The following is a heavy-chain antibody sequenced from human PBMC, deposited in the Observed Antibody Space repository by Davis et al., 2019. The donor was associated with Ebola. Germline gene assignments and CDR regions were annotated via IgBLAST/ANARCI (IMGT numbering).Heavy chain of an antibody. CDR2: IWYDGSNK. D-gene: IGHD3-22*01. J-gene: IGHJ6*02. V-gene: IGHV3-33*03. CDR1: GFTFSSYG. CDR3: ASGGITMIHNHGMDV. Sequence: PGGSLRLSCAASGFTFSSYGMHWVRQAPGKGLEWVAVIWYDGSNKYYADSVKGRSTIFRDNAKNSLYLQMNSLRAEDTAVYYCASGGITMIHNHGMDVWGQGTTVTVSS.